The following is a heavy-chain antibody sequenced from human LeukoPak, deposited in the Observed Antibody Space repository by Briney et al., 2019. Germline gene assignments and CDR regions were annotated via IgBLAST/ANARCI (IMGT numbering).Heavy chain of an antibody. CDR3: ARVSQPSRPDPYGDYDLGLDY. V-gene: IGHV4-59*01. J-gene: IGHJ4*02. CDR1: GGSISSYY. Sequence: SETLSLTCTVSGGSISSYYWSWIRQPPGKGLEWIGYIYYSGSTNYNPSLKSRVTISVDTSKNQFSLKLSSVTAADTAVYYCARVSQPSRPDPYGDYDLGLDYWGQGNLVTVSS. CDR2: IYYSGST. D-gene: IGHD4-17*01.